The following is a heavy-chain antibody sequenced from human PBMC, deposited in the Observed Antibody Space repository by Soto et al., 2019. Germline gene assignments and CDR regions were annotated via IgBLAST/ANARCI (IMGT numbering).Heavy chain of an antibody. CDR1: GFTFSSYA. D-gene: IGHD6-19*01. Sequence: DVQLVESGGGLVQPGGSLRLSCAASGFTFSSYAMHWVLQAPGKGLEYVSDISSNGGSTYYANSVKGRFTISRDNSKTTLYLQMGSLRAEDMAVYYCAREGGGSGWYYFDYWGQGTLVTVSS. CDR3: AREGGGSGWYYFDY. CDR2: ISSNGGST. V-gene: IGHV3-64*01. J-gene: IGHJ4*02.